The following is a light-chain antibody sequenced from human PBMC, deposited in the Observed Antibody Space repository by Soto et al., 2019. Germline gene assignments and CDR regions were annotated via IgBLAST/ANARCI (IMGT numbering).Light chain of an antibody. V-gene: IGKV4-1*01. CDR1: QSVLYSSNNKNY. J-gene: IGKJ1*01. CDR3: QQYYSTPQT. Sequence: DIVMTQSPDSLAVSLGERATINCKSSQSVLYSSNNKNYLAWYQQKPGQPPKLLIYWASTRESGVPDRFSGRGSGTDFTLTISSLQAEDVAVYYCQQYYSTPQTFGRGTKVEIK. CDR2: WAS.